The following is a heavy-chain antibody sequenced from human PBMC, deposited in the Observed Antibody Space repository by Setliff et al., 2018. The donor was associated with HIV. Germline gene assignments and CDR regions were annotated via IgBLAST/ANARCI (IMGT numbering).Heavy chain of an antibody. Sequence: GGSLRLSCAASGFTFSDAWMTWVRQAPGKGLEWVGRIKSKIDGETAEYAAPVKGRFVISRDDSKNTLRLQMSSLKTDDTAVYYCARPQHIYDDSSDDYWGQGTLVTVSS. CDR3: ARPQHIYDDSSDDY. D-gene: IGHD3-22*01. J-gene: IGHJ4*02. CDR1: GFTFSDAW. V-gene: IGHV3-15*01. CDR2: IKSKIDGETA.